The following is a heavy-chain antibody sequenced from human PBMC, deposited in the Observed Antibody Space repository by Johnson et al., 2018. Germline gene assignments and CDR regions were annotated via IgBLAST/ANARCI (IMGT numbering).Heavy chain of an antibody. CDR1: GYTFTSYL. CDR2: VNPSGGST. J-gene: IGHJ3*02. CDR3: TRDSRGSGYGFDI. V-gene: IGHV1-46*01. Sequence: QVQLVQSGAEVKKPGASVKISCKASGYTFTSYLIHWVRQAPGQGLEWMGIVNPSGGSTSFSQKFQDRITMTRDTSTSTVYMDLGSVTSEDTAVYYCTRDSRGSGYGFDIWGQGTLVTVSS. D-gene: IGHD3-16*01.